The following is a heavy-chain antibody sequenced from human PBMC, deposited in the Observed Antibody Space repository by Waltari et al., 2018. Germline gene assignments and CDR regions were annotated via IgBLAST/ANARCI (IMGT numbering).Heavy chain of an antibody. D-gene: IGHD1-26*01. J-gene: IGHJ4*02. V-gene: IGHV3-64D*06. CDR1: GFSFSSYG. CDR2: ISDNGRST. Sequence: EVQLVESGGGLVQPGGSLRLSCSASGFSFSSYGMHWVRQTPGKGLEDVEGISDNGRSTYYANSVKDRFSISRDNSKNTLYIQMSSLRSEDTAIYYCVKTVVGSFIFDYWGQGTLVTVSS. CDR3: VKTVVGSFIFDY.